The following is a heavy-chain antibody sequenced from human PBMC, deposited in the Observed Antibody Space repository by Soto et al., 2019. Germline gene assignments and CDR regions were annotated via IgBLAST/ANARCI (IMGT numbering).Heavy chain of an antibody. D-gene: IGHD6-6*01. Sequence: GSLRLSCAASGFTFSSYSMNWVRQAPGKGLEWVSSISSSSSYIYYADSVKGRFTISRDNAKNSLYLQMNSLRAEDTAVYYCARGIAARPFLFDYWGQGTLVTVSS. CDR2: ISSSSSYI. CDR1: GFTFSSYS. V-gene: IGHV3-21*01. CDR3: ARGIAARPFLFDY. J-gene: IGHJ4*02.